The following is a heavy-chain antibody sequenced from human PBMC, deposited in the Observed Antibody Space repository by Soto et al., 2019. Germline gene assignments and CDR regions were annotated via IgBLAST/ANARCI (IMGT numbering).Heavy chain of an antibody. CDR1: GYTFTAFY. J-gene: IGHJ4*02. CDR3: ARGIAARRTVDY. Sequence: QVQLVQSGAEVKKPGASVKVSCKASGYTFTAFYIHRVRQAPGQGLEGMGWINPNSGGTNYAQKFQGRVTMTRDTPISTAYMELRRLRSDDTAVYYCARGIAARRTVDYWGQGTLVTVSS. CDR2: INPNSGGT. V-gene: IGHV1-2*02. D-gene: IGHD6-6*01.